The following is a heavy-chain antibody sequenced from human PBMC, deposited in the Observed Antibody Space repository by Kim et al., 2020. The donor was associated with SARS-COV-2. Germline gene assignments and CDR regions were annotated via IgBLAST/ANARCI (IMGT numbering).Heavy chain of an antibody. Sequence: ASVKVSCKASGYTFTSYAMHWVRQAPGQRLEWMGWINAGNGNTKYSQKFQGRVTITRDTSASTAYMELSSLRSEDTAVYYCARGARSTDYYGSGSEFDYWGQGTLVTVSS. CDR3: ARGARSTDYYGSGSEFDY. D-gene: IGHD3-10*01. V-gene: IGHV1-3*01. J-gene: IGHJ4*02. CDR1: GYTFTSYA. CDR2: INAGNGNT.